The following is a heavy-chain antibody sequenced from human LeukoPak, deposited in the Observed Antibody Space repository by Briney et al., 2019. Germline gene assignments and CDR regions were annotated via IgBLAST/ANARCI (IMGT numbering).Heavy chain of an antibody. CDR2: INHSGST. V-gene: IGHV4-34*01. D-gene: IGHD5-18*01. CDR3: ARGLPRGYSYGRSNFDY. Sequence: PSETLSLTCAVYGGSFSGYYWSWVRQPPGKGLEWLGEINHSGSTNYNPSLKSRVTISVDTSKNQFSLKLSSVTAADTAVYYCARGLPRGYSYGRSNFDYWGQGTLVTVSS. CDR1: GGSFSGYY. J-gene: IGHJ4*02.